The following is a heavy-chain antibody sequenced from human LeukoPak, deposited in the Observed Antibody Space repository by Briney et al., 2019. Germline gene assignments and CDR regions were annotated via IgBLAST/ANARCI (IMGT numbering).Heavy chain of an antibody. V-gene: IGHV1-2*06. CDR2: INSNSGGT. CDR1: GYTFTGYF. CDR3: ARDLASTSNWELDY. J-gene: IGHJ4*02. Sequence: SVKVSCKTSGYTFTGYFMHWVRQAPGQGPEWMGRINSNSGGTNYAQNFQGRVTMTRDTSISTAYMELSRLTSDDTAVYYCARDLASTSNWELDYWGQGTLVTVSS. D-gene: IGHD1-26*01.